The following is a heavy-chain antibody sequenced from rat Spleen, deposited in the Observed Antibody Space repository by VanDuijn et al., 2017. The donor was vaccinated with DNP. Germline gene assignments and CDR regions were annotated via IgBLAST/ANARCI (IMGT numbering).Heavy chain of an antibody. Sequence: QVQLKESGPGLVQPSQTLSLTCTVAGFSLTSYYVHWVRQPPGKDLEWMGVIWNTGATQFNSALKSRLSISKDTSKSQVFLKMNSLQAEDTAMYFCARRGNSGYFDYWGQGVMVTVSS. V-gene: IGHV2-41*01. J-gene: IGHJ2*01. CDR3: ARRGNSGYFDY. CDR1: GFSLTSYY. D-gene: IGHD4-3*01. CDR2: IWNTGAT.